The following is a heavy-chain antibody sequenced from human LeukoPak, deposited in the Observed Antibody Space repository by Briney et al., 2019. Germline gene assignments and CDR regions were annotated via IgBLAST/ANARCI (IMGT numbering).Heavy chain of an antibody. J-gene: IGHJ6*02. CDR3: ARARGYSYGYTYYYGMDV. CDR1: GGSFSGYY. CDR2: INHSGCT. Sequence: NPSETLSLTCAVHGGSFSGYYWSWIRQPPGKGLEWIGEINHSGCTNYNPSLKSRVTISVDTSKNQFSLKLSSVTAADTAVYYCARARGYSYGYTYYYGMDVWGQGTTVTVSS. D-gene: IGHD5-18*01. V-gene: IGHV4-34*01.